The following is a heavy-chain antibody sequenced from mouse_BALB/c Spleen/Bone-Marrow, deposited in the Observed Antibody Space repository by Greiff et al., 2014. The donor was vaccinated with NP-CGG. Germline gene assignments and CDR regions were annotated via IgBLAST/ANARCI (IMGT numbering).Heavy chain of an antibody. CDR2: INPYNGGT. CDR3: AKFGPAGDY. V-gene: IGHV1-37*01. J-gene: IGHJ2*01. CDR1: GYSFTGYF. Sequence: VQLQQSGPELVKPGASMKISCKASGYSFTGYFMNWVKQSHGQNLEWIGLINPYNGGTRYNQKFKGKATLTVDKSSSTAYMELLSLTSEDSAVYYCAKFGPAGDYWGQGTTLTVSS.